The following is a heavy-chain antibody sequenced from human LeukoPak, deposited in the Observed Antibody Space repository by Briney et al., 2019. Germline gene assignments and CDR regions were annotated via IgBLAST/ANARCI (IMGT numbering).Heavy chain of an antibody. CDR3: ARGRVSSSTWYSTYYYYFYMDV. CDR1: DDSITMYY. D-gene: IGHD1-1*01. Sequence: SETMSLTCSVSDDSITMYYWTWIRQPPGKGLEWIGYVDHTGSTNFNPSLNGRVSISRDTTNNLFSLRLRSVTAADTAVYFCARGRVSSSTWYSTYYYYFYMDVWGKGTTVTVSS. CDR2: VDHTGST. V-gene: IGHV4-59*01. J-gene: IGHJ6*03.